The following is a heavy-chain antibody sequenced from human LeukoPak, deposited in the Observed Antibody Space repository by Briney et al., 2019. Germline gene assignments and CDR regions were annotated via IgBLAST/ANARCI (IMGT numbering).Heavy chain of an antibody. Sequence: TGGSLRLSCAASGFTFSSYAMSWVRQAPGKGLEWVSAISGSGGSTYYADSVKGRFTISRDNSKNTLYLQMNSLRAEDTAVYYCAKVPVVNLYYYYGMDVWGQGTTVTVSS. CDR1: GFTFSSYA. J-gene: IGHJ6*02. V-gene: IGHV3-23*01. D-gene: IGHD4-23*01. CDR3: AKVPVVNLYYYYGMDV. CDR2: ISGSGGST.